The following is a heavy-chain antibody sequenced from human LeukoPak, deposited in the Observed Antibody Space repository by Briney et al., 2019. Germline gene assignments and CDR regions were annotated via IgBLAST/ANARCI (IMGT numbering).Heavy chain of an antibody. Sequence: SETLSLTCTVSGGSISSSSYYWGWIRQPPGKGLEWIGSIYYSGSTYYNPSLKSRVTISVDTSKNQFSLKLSSVTAADTAVYYCARGGSYQPLDYWGQGTLVTVSS. CDR3: ARGGSYQPLDY. D-gene: IGHD1-26*01. CDR2: IYYSGST. J-gene: IGHJ4*02. CDR1: GGSISSSSYY. V-gene: IGHV4-39*07.